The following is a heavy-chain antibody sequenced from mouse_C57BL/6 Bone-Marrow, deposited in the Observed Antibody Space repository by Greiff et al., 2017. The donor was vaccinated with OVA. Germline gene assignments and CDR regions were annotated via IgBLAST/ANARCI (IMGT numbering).Heavy chain of an antibody. CDR2: IYPRSGNT. J-gene: IGHJ1*03. CDR1: GYTFTSYG. CDR3: ARRTTVVATGGYFDV. Sequence: QVQLKQSGAELARPGASVKLSCKASGYTFTSYGISWVKQRTGQGLEWIGEIYPRSGNTYYNEKFKGKATLTADKSSSTAYMELRSLTSEDSAVYFCARRTTVVATGGYFDVWGTGTTVTVSS. V-gene: IGHV1-81*01. D-gene: IGHD1-1*01.